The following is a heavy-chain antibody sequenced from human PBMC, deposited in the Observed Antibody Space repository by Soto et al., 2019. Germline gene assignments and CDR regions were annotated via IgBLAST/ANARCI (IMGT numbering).Heavy chain of an antibody. Sequence: QLQLQESGPGLVKPSETLSLTCTVSGGSISSSSYYWGWIRQPPGKGLEWIGSIYYSGSTYYNPSLKSRVTISVDTSKNQFSLKLSSVTAADTAVYYCACFGDSTSGYFDYWGQGTLVTVSS. CDR3: ACFGDSTSGYFDY. D-gene: IGHD4-17*01. J-gene: IGHJ4*02. CDR1: GGSISSSSYY. V-gene: IGHV4-39*01. CDR2: IYYSGST.